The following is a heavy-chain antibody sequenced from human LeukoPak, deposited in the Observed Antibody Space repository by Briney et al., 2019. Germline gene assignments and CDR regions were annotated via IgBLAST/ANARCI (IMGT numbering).Heavy chain of an antibody. CDR1: GFTFSSYS. Sequence: PGGPLRLSCAASGFTFSSYSMNWVRQAPGKGLEWVSSISSSSSYIYYADSVKGRFTISRDNAKNSLYLQMNSLRAEDTAVYYCARTRRWFGELIDYWGQGTLVTVSS. J-gene: IGHJ4*02. CDR3: ARTRRWFGELIDY. D-gene: IGHD3-10*01. V-gene: IGHV3-21*01. CDR2: ISSSSSYI.